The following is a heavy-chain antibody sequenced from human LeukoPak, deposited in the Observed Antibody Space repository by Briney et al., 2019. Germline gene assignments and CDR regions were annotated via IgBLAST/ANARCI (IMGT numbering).Heavy chain of an antibody. CDR1: GVSISSYY. CDR3: ARGGSGSEPIQDY. Sequence: SETLSLTCTVSGVSISSYYWSWIRQPPGKGLEWIGYIYYSGSTNYNPSLKSRVTISVDTSKNQFSLKLSSVTAADTAVYYCARGGSGSEPIQDYWGQGTLVTVSS. D-gene: IGHD3-10*01. J-gene: IGHJ4*02. V-gene: IGHV4-59*01. CDR2: IYYSGST.